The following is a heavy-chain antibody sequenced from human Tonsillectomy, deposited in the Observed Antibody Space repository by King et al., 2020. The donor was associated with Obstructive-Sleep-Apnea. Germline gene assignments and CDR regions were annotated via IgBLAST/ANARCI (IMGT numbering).Heavy chain of an antibody. CDR2: ITRSSSDI. V-gene: IGHV3-21*04. CDR1: GFILSSYS. Sequence: VQLVESGGALVMPGGSLTLSCAASGFILSSYSMKWVRQVPGKGLEWGSFITRSSSDIRYADSVKGRFTISRDNAKDSLYLQMNGLRAEDTAVYYCAREAFYSGLDVWGQGTTVTVSS. J-gene: IGHJ6*02. CDR3: AREAFYSGLDV.